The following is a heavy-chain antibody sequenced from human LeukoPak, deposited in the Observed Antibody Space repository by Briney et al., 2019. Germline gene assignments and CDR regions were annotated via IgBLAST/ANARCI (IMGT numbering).Heavy chain of an antibody. J-gene: IGHJ4*02. CDR2: INQRGST. D-gene: IGHD6-13*01. CDR3: ARGNSSSWYAIDY. V-gene: IGHV4-34*01. Sequence: PSGTLSLTCAVYGGSFSGYYWSWIRQPPGKGLEWIGEINQRGSTNYNPPSTRPVTISVDMCKSPFCLKLSSVTAADTAVYSCARGNSSSWYAIDYWGQGTLVTVSS. CDR1: GGSFSGYY.